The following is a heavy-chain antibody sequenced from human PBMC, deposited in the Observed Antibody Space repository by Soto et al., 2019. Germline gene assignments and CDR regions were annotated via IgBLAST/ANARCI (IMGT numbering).Heavy chain of an antibody. CDR1: GGTFSSYT. CDR3: ARDLFGGYGEYYFDY. J-gene: IGHJ4*02. D-gene: IGHD5-12*01. CDR2: IIPILGIA. V-gene: IGHV1-69*08. Sequence: QVQLVQSGAEVKKPGSSVKVSCKASGGTFSSYTISWVRQAPGQGLEWMGRIIPILGIANYAQKFQGRVTSTADKSTSTAYMELSSLRSEDTAVYYCARDLFGGYGEYYFDYWGQGTLVTVSS.